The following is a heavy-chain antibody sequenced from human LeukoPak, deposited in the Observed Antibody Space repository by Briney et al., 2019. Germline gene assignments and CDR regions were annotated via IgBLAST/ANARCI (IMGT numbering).Heavy chain of an antibody. V-gene: IGHV4-39*01. D-gene: IGHD3-3*01. CDR3: ARGTYDCWSGYSNWFDP. Sequence: PSETLSLTCTVSGGSISSSSYYWGWIGQPPGKGLEWIGSIYYSGSTYYNPSLKSRVTISVDTSKNQFSLKLSSVTAADTAVYYFARGTYDCWSGYSNWFDPWGQGTLVTVSS. CDR2: IYYSGST. CDR1: GGSISSSSYY. J-gene: IGHJ5*02.